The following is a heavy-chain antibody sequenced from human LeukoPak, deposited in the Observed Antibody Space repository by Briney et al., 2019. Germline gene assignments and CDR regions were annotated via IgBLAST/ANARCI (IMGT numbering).Heavy chain of an antibody. J-gene: IGHJ4*02. D-gene: IGHD6-19*01. Sequence: GGSLRLSCAASGFTFSSYGMHWVRQAPGKGLEWVAFIRYVGSNKYYADSVKGRFTISRDNSKNTLYLQMNSLRAEDTAVYYCAKDRDSSGWQPFDYWGQGTLVTVSS. CDR1: GFTFSSYG. V-gene: IGHV3-30*02. CDR2: IRYVGSNK. CDR3: AKDRDSSGWQPFDY.